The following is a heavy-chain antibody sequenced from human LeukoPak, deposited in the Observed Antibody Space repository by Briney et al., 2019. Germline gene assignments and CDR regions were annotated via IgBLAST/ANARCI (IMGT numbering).Heavy chain of an antibody. Sequence: SETLSLTCAVFGGSFSGYYWSWIRQPPGKGLEWIGEINHSGSTNYNPSLKSRVTISVDTSKNQFSLKLSSVTAADTAVYYCARRQGGFWSGYYPKPEYFDYWGQGTLVTVSS. CDR2: INHSGST. J-gene: IGHJ4*02. D-gene: IGHD3-3*01. V-gene: IGHV4-34*01. CDR1: GGSFSGYY. CDR3: ARRQGGFWSGYYPKPEYFDY.